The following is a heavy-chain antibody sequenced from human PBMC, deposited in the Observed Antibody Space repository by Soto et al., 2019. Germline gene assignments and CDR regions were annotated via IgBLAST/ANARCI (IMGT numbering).Heavy chain of an antibody. Sequence: SETLSLTCTVSGGSISSGGYYWSWIRQHPGKGLERIGEIYHSGSTNYNPSLKSRVTISVDTSKNQFSLKLSSVTAADTAVYYCARAMVRGVIIRSADYYGMDVWGQGTTVTVSS. CDR1: GGSISSGGYY. D-gene: IGHD3-10*01. V-gene: IGHV4-61*08. CDR3: ARAMVRGVIIRSADYYGMDV. CDR2: IYHSGST. J-gene: IGHJ6*02.